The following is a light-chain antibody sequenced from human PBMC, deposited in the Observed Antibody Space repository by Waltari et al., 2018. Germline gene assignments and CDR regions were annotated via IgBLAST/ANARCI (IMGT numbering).Light chain of an antibody. CDR3: GTWDDSLSRPV. V-gene: IGLV1-47*01. CDR1: SSNIDRNS. CDR2: KNN. J-gene: IGLJ3*02. Sequence: QSVLTQPPSASGTPGQRVTIPCSGSSSNIDRNSVYWYQQFPGTAPKVLMFKNNQRPSGVSDRFSASKSGASASLAISGLRSDDEADYYCGTWDDSLSRPVFGGGTKLTVL.